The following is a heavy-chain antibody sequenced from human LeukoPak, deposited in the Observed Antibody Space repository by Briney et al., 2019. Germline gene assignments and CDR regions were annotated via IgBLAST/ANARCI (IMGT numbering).Heavy chain of an antibody. V-gene: IGHV1-18*01. Sequence: ASVKVSCKASGYTFTSYGISWVRRAPGQGLEWMGWISAYNGNTNYAQKLQGRVTMTTDTSTSTAYMELRSLRSDDTAVYYCARDLGIAVAGTFDYWGQGTLVTVSS. CDR1: GYTFTSYG. J-gene: IGHJ4*02. CDR3: ARDLGIAVAGTFDY. D-gene: IGHD6-19*01. CDR2: ISAYNGNT.